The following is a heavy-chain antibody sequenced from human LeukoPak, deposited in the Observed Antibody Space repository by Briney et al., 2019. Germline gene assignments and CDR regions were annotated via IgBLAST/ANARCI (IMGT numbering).Heavy chain of an antibody. CDR2: IYHSGST. Sequence: SQTLSLTCAVSGGSISSGGYSWSWIRQPPGKGLEWIGYIYHSGSTYYNPSLKSRVTISVDRSKNQFSLKLSSVTAADTAVYYCARGAYYYDSSDPFDPWGQGTLVTVSS. D-gene: IGHD3-22*01. CDR1: GGSISSGGYS. V-gene: IGHV4-30-2*01. J-gene: IGHJ5*02. CDR3: ARGAYYYDSSDPFDP.